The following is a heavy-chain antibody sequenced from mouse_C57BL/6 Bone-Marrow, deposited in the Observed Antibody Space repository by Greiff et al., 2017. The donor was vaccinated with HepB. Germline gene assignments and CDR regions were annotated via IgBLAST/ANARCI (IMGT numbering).Heavy chain of an antibody. V-gene: IGHV1-50*01. Sequence: QVHVKQPGAELVKPGASVKLSCKASGYTFTSYWMQWVKQRPGQGLEWIGEIDPSDSYTNYNQKFKGKATLTVDTSSSTAYMQLSSLTSEDSAVYYCARLYYDPAWFAYWGQGTLVTVSA. CDR3: ARLYYDPAWFAY. D-gene: IGHD2-4*01. J-gene: IGHJ3*01. CDR2: IDPSDSYT. CDR1: GYTFTSYW.